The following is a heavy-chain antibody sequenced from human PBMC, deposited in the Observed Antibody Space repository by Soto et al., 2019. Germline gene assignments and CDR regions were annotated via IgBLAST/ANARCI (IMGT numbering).Heavy chain of an antibody. CDR3: ARDLSVVFDY. D-gene: IGHD2-15*01. CDR1: GFTFNKYA. J-gene: IGHJ4*02. Sequence: GGSLRLSCTASGFTFNKYAMSWVRQAPGKGLEWVSAITDSGAASHYADSVKGRFTVSRDNSKNTLYLQMNSLRADDTAVYYCARDLSVVFDYWDQGTLVTVSS. V-gene: IGHV3-23*01. CDR2: ITDSGAAS.